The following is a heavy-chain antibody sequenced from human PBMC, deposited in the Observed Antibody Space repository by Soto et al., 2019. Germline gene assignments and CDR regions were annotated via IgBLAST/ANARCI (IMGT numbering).Heavy chain of an antibody. J-gene: IGHJ4*02. Sequence: SETLSLTCSVSGDFISNTTYYWGWVRQAPGKGLEWVGSIYFSGSGTSHYNPSLKSRVTMSVDTSKNKFSLKLTSVTAADTAVYYCARPRYSFGTSGYYPLDYWGQGTLLTVSS. CDR3: ARPRYSFGTSGYYPLDY. CDR1: GDFISNTTYY. CDR2: IYFSGSGTS. V-gene: IGHV4-39*01. D-gene: IGHD3-22*01.